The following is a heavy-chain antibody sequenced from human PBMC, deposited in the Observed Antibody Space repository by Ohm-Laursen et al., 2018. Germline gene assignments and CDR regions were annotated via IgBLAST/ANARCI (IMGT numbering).Heavy chain of an antibody. CDR1: GYTFTGYY. CDR3: ASGRSGYYRYYFDY. J-gene: IGHJ4*02. V-gene: IGHV1-69*13. D-gene: IGHD3-22*01. Sequence: SVKVSCKASGYTFTGYYMHWVRQAPGQGLEWMGWIIPIFGTANYAQKFQGRVTITADESTSTAYMELSSLRSEDTAVYYCASGRSGYYRYYFDYWGQGTLVTVSS. CDR2: IIPIFGTA.